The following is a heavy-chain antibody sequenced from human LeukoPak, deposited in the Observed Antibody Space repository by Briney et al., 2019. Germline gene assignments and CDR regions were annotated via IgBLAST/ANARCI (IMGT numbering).Heavy chain of an antibody. CDR2: VHYTWST. CDR1: GGSISNYF. J-gene: IGHJ2*01. V-gene: IGHV4-59*08. D-gene: IGHD6-13*01. Sequence: SETLSLTCIVSGGSISNYFWSWIRQPPGKGLEWIGYVHYTWSTNYNPSLKSRATISVDTSKKQFSLKLSSVTATDTAVYYCARPAAGQGGDWYFDLWGRGTLVTVSS. CDR3: ARPAAGQGGDWYFDL.